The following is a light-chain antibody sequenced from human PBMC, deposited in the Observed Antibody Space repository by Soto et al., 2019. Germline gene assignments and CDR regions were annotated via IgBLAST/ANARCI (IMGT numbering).Light chain of an antibody. CDR2: KAS. CDR3: QQYNSFSTWT. Sequence: DIQMTQSPSTLSASVGDRVTITCRASQSISTWLAWYQQKPGKAPNLLIYKASTLESGVPSRFSGSGPGTELTLTIRSLQPDDFATYFCQQYNSFSTWTFGQGTKVEI. CDR1: QSISTW. J-gene: IGKJ1*01. V-gene: IGKV1-5*03.